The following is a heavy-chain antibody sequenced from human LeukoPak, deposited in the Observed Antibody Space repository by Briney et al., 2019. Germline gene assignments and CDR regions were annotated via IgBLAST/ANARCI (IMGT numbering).Heavy chain of an antibody. J-gene: IGHJ4*02. CDR1: GIIVSSNY. CDR3: VTQVDATTIFDY. Sequence: GGSLRLSCAASGIIVSSNYLSWVRQAPGKGLEWVSAIYREGTPYYTDSVKGRFTISRDNSKNTMYLQMNNLRAEDTAVYYCVTQVDATTIFDYWGQGTLVTVSS. V-gene: IGHV3-66*02. CDR2: IYREGTP. D-gene: IGHD5-24*01.